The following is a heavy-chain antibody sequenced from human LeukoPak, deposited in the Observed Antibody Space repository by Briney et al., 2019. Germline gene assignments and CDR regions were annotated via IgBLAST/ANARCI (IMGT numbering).Heavy chain of an antibody. CDR1: GFTFSSYA. V-gene: IGHV3-23*01. CDR2: ISGSGDST. CDR3: AKDQGGGGSYPPDAFDI. Sequence: GGSLRLSCAASGFTFSSYAMSWVRQAPGKGLEWVSAISGSGDSTYYADSVKGRFTISRDNSKNTLYLQMISLRAEDTAVYYCAKDQGGGGSYPPDAFDIWGQGTMVTVSS. J-gene: IGHJ3*02. D-gene: IGHD1-26*01.